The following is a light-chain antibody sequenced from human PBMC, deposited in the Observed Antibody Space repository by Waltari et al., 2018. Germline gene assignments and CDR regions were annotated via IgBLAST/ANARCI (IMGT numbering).Light chain of an antibody. CDR1: QSVSRS. Sequence: IVLTQSPGTLSLSPGERATLSCRASQSVSRSLAWYQQKPGQAPKLLIYGASTRATGIPDRFTGNGSGTDFILTISSLEPEDFAIYFCQHYVRLPATFGQGTKVEIK. CDR2: GAS. V-gene: IGKV3-20*01. CDR3: QHYVRLPAT. J-gene: IGKJ1*01.